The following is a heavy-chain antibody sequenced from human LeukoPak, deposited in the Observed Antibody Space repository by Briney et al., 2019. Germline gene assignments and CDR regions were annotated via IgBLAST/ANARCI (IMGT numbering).Heavy chain of an antibody. CDR1: GGSISSYY. Sequence: SETLSLTCTVSGGSISSYYWSWIRQPPGKGLEWIGYIYYSGSTYYNPSLKRRITISVDTSKNQFSLKLSSVTAADTALYYCARGITRRRTFDIWGRGTMVTVSS. V-gene: IGHV4-59*08. CDR3: ARGITRRRTFDI. J-gene: IGHJ3*02. CDR2: IYYSGST. D-gene: IGHD3-10*01.